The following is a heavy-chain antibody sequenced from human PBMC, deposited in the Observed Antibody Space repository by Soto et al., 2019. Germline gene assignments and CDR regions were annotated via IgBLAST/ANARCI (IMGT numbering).Heavy chain of an antibody. V-gene: IGHV1-18*01. Sequence: GASVKVSCKASGYTFTSYGISWVRQAPGQGLEWMGWISAYNGKTNYAQKLQGRVNMTTDTSTSTAYMELRSLRSDDTALYYCARDLHGGSYYDWFDPWGQGTLVTVSS. CDR2: ISAYNGKT. CDR1: GYTFTSYG. J-gene: IGHJ5*02. CDR3: ARDLHGGSYYDWFDP. D-gene: IGHD1-26*01.